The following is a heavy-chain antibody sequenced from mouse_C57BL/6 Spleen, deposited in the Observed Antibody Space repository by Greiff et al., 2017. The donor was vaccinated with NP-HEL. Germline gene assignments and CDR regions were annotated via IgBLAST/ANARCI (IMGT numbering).Heavy chain of an antibody. J-gene: IGHJ1*03. CDR1: GYTFTSYW. CDR2: IYPGSGST. Sequence: QVQLQQSGAELVKPGASVKMSCKASGYTFTSYWITWVKQRPGQGLEWIGDIYPGSGSTNYNEKFKSKATLTVDTSSSTAYMQLSSLTSEDSAVYYCARNWEGWWYFDVWGTGTTVTVSS. D-gene: IGHD4-1*01. CDR3: ARNWEGWWYFDV. V-gene: IGHV1-55*01.